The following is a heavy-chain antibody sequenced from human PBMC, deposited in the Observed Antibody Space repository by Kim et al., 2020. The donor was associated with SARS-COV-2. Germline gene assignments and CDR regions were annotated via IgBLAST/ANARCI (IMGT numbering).Heavy chain of an antibody. V-gene: IGHV4-4*02. Sequence: SETLSLTCAVSGGSISSSNWWSWVRQPPGKGLEWIGEIYHSGSTNYNPSLKSRVTISVDKSKNQFSLKLSSVTAADTAVYYCARVDSSGYYGGHDYWGQGTLVTVSS. CDR2: IYHSGST. D-gene: IGHD3-22*01. J-gene: IGHJ4*02. CDR1: GGSISSSNW. CDR3: ARVDSSGYYGGHDY.